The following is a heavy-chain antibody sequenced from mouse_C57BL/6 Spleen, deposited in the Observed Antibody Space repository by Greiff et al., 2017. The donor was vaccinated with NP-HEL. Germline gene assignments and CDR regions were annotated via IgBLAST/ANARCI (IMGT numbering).Heavy chain of an antibody. CDR3: ARGGEITDHFDY. Sequence: QVQLQQSGAELVRPGASVKLSCKASGYTFTDYYINWVKQRPGQGLEWIARIYPGSGNTYYNEKFKGKATLTAEKSSSTAYMQRSSLTSEDSAVYFGARGGEITDHFDYWGQGTTLTVSS. D-gene: IGHD1-3*01. V-gene: IGHV1-76*01. CDR1: GYTFTDYY. CDR2: IYPGSGNT. J-gene: IGHJ2*01.